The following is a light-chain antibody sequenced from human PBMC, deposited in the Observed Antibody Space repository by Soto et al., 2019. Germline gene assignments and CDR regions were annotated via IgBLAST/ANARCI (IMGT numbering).Light chain of an antibody. CDR1: QAVTSKF. CDR3: QQYGDSRLT. Sequence: EIVLTQSPGTLSLSPGDDATLSCKASQAVTSKFLAWYQQKAGQPPRRLILGASTRATGIADRFSGSVSGTDFTLTISRLEPEDFAVYYCQQYGDSRLTVGGGTKVDSK. V-gene: IGKV3-20*01. CDR2: GAS. J-gene: IGKJ4*01.